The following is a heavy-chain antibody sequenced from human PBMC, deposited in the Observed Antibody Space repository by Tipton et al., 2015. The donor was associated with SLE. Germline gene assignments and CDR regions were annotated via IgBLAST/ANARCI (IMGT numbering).Heavy chain of an antibody. V-gene: IGHV5-51*03. D-gene: IGHD7-27*01. CDR2: IYPADSDS. J-gene: IGHJ3*02. CDR3: ASDLDGDRDVFDM. Sequence: QLVQSGASVKKTGESLKISCKGSGYNFTNYWIGWVRQMPGKGLDCLGIIYPADSDSRYSPSFQGQVTISADESISTAYLQWSSLKASDTAMYYCASDLDGDRDVFDMWGQGTKVTVSS. CDR1: GYNFTNYW.